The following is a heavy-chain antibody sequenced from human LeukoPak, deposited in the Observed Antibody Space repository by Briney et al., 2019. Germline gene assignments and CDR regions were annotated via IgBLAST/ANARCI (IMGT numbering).Heavy chain of an antibody. V-gene: IGHV4-30-4*01. Sequence: PSQTLSLTCTVSGGSISSGDYYWSWIRQPPGKGLEWIGYIYYSGSTYYNPSLKSRVTISVDTSKNRFSLKLSSVTAADTAVYYCARTMRDYDSSGYYYLDAIDIRGQGTMVTVSS. J-gene: IGHJ3*02. CDR2: IYYSGST. D-gene: IGHD3-22*01. CDR1: GGSISSGDYY. CDR3: ARTMRDYDSSGYYYLDAIDI.